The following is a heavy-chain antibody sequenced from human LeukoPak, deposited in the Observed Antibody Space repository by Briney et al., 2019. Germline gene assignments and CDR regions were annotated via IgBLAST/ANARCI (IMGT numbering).Heavy chain of an antibody. CDR3: ARHGTYYDFWSGYSKLTGYFDY. D-gene: IGHD3-3*01. Sequence: PSETLSLTCAVYGGSFSGYYWSWIRQPPGKGLEWIGEINHSGSTNYNPSLKSRVTISVDTSKNQFSLKLSSVTAADTAVYYCARHGTYYDFWSGYSKLTGYFDYWGQGTLVTVSS. V-gene: IGHV4-34*01. CDR1: GGSFSGYY. CDR2: INHSGST. J-gene: IGHJ4*02.